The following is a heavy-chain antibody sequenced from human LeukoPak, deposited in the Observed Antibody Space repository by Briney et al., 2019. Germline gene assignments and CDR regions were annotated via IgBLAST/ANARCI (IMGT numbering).Heavy chain of an antibody. CDR2: ISYDGSTV. D-gene: IGHD6-13*01. CDR1: GFTFNSYA. CDR3: TRPSGVGSNWDSLLDH. V-gene: IGHV3-30-3*01. J-gene: IGHJ4*02. Sequence: GGSLSLSCAASGFTFNSYAMFWVRQAPGKGLEWVAVISYDGSTVYYAGSVKGRFTISRDTSENTLSLQMNSLRVEDTAVYFCTRPSGVGSNWDSLLDHWGQGTLVTVSS.